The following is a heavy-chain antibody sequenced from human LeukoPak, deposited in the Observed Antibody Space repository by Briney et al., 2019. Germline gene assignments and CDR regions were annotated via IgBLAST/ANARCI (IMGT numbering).Heavy chain of an antibody. D-gene: IGHD5-12*01. J-gene: IGHJ4*02. CDR2: INPNTGGT. CDR3: ARGLEYRVYAGY. CDR1: GYTFTGYY. Sequence: ASVKASCKTSGYTFTGYYVLWMRQAPGQGLEWMGWINPNTGGTNYAQNFQGRVTMTRDTSISTVYMELSSLTSDDTAVYYCARGLEYRVYAGYWGQGTLVTVSS. V-gene: IGHV1-2*02.